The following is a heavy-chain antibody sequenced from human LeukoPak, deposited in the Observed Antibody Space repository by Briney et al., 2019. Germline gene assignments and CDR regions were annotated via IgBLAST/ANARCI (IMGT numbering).Heavy chain of an antibody. CDR1: GDNFNNYW. V-gene: IGHV5-51*01. CDR2: IYPGGSDT. D-gene: IGHD6-19*01. J-gene: IGHJ4*02. Sequence: GESLKISCKGGGDNFNNYWIVWVRQMPGKGLEWMGVIYPGGSDTRYSPPFQGQVTISADKSISTAYLQWSSLKASDTAMYYCARSGVAGTFWFDYWGQGTLVTVSS. CDR3: ARSGVAGTFWFDY.